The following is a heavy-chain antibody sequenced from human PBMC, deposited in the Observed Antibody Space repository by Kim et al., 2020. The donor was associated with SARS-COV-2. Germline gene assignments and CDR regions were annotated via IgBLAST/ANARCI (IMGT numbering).Heavy chain of an antibody. CDR3: ARGGHYDSSSYQNYPYDAFNI. J-gene: IGHJ3*02. CDR2: SSSSGSTI. Sequence: GGSLRLSCAASGFTFSSYEMNWVRQAPGKGLEWVAYSSSSGSTIYYADSVTGRFTISRDNAKNSLYLQMNSLRAEDTAVYYCARGGHYDSSSYQNYPYDAFNIWGQGTMVTVSS. D-gene: IGHD3-22*01. CDR1: GFTFSSYE. V-gene: IGHV3-48*03.